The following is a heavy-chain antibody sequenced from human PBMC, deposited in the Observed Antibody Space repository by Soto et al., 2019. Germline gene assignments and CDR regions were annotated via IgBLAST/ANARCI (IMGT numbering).Heavy chain of an antibody. D-gene: IGHD5-18*01. V-gene: IGHV3-73*01. Sequence: GGSLRLSCAASGFTFSDSAMHWVRQASGKGLEWVGRIRNKGNNYATAYTASVKGRFTISRAKNTVYLQMNSLKIDDTAVYYCTSRRDWTAVDPLDYWGLGTLVTVS. CDR3: TSRRDWTAVDPLDY. CDR1: GFTFSDSA. CDR2: IRNKGNNYAT. J-gene: IGHJ4*02.